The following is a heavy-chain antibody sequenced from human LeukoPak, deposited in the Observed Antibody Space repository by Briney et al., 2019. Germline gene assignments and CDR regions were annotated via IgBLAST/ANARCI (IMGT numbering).Heavy chain of an antibody. V-gene: IGHV4-59*01. CDR3: ARGDANGSYFDY. D-gene: IGHD1-26*01. Sequence: SETLSLTCTVSGGSISSYYWSWIRQPPGKGLEWIGYIYYSGTTNYNPSLKSRVTLSVDTSKNQFSLKLSSVTAADTAVYYCARGDANGSYFDYWGQGTLVTVSS. CDR1: GGSISSYY. J-gene: IGHJ4*02. CDR2: IYYSGTT.